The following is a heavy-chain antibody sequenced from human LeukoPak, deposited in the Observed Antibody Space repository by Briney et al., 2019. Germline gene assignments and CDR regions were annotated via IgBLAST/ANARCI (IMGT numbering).Heavy chain of an antibody. CDR3: AKDSGSYFDY. D-gene: IGHD1-26*01. Sequence: GGSLRLSCAASGFTFDDYAMHWVRHAPGKGLEWVSLISGDGSSTYYADSVKGRFTISRDNSKNSLYLQMNSLRTDDTALYYCAKDSGSYFDYWGQGTLVTVSS. V-gene: IGHV3-43*02. CDR2: ISGDGSST. J-gene: IGHJ4*02. CDR1: GFTFDDYA.